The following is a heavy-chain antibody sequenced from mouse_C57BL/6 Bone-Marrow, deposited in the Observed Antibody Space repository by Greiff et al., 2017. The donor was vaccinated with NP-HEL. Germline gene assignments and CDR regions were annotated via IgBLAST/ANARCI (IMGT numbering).Heavy chain of an antibody. CDR3: ARDQAYYSNYVGFAY. D-gene: IGHD2-5*01. CDR2: ISDGGSYT. CDR1: GFTFSSYA. Sequence: EVQGVESGGGLVKPGGSLKLSCAASGFTFSSYAMSWVRQTPEKRLEWVATISDGGSYTYYPDNVKGRFTISRDNAKNNLYLQMSHLKSEDTAMYYCARDQAYYSNYVGFAYWGQGTLVTVSA. J-gene: IGHJ3*01. V-gene: IGHV5-4*01.